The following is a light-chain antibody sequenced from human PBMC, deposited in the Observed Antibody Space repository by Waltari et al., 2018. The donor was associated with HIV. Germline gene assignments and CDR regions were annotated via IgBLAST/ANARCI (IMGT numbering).Light chain of an antibody. CDR3: QQSYDTPRT. J-gene: IGKJ1*01. V-gene: IGKV1-39*01. CDR1: QSIRIF. Sequence: DIQMTQSPSSLSASVGDRVTITCRASQSIRIFLSWYQQKPGKAPNLLIYDASTLQSGVPSGFRGSGSGTNCTLTISSLLPEDFAAYDCQQSYDTPRTFGQGSEVDI. CDR2: DAS.